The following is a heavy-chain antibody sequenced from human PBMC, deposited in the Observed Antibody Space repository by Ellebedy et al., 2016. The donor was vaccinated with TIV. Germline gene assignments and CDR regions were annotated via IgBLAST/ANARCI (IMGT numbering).Heavy chain of an antibody. CDR2: IYPGDSDT. Sequence: GGSLRLSXKGSGYSFTSYWIGWVRQMPGKGLEWMGIIYPGDSDTRYSPSFQGQVTISADKSISTAYLQWSSLKASDTAMYYCTSGSHGFYYGMDVWGQGTTVTVSS. J-gene: IGHJ6*02. D-gene: IGHD1-26*01. CDR3: TSGSHGFYYGMDV. V-gene: IGHV5-51*01. CDR1: GYSFTSYW.